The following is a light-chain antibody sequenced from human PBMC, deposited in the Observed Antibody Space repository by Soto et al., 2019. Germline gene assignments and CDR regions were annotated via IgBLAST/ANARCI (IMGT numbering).Light chain of an antibody. Sequence: EIVLTQSPGTMSLSPGETATLSCRASQSVNSNYLAWYQQKPGQAPRLLIYGACNRATGIPDRFSGTGSGTDFVLTISRLEPEDCAVYYCQQYGSSLSWTFGQGTKVAI. CDR2: GAC. CDR3: QQYGSSLSWT. V-gene: IGKV3-20*01. J-gene: IGKJ1*01. CDR1: QSVNSNY.